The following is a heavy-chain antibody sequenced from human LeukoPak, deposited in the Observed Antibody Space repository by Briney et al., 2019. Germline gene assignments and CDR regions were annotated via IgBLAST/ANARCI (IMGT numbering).Heavy chain of an antibody. Sequence: ASVKVSCEASGYTFTSYDINWVRQATGQGLEWMGWMNPNSGNTGYAQKFQGRVTITRNTSISTAYMELSSLRSEDTAVYYCARGAPDFWSVYYMDVWGKGTTVTVSS. D-gene: IGHD3-3*01. CDR3: ARGAPDFWSVYYMDV. CDR1: GYTFTSYD. V-gene: IGHV1-8*03. J-gene: IGHJ6*03. CDR2: MNPNSGNT.